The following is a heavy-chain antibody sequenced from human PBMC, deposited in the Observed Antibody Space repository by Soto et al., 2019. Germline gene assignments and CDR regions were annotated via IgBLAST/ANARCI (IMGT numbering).Heavy chain of an antibody. CDR1: GFTFSSYW. D-gene: IGHD1-26*01. Sequence: EVQLVESVGGLVQPGGSLRLSCAASGFTFSSYWMHWVRQAPGKGLVWVSRINSDGSNTNYADSVKGRFTISRDNAKNTLYLQMNSLRAEDTAVYYCARGGSLNWYFDLWGRGTLVTVSS. J-gene: IGHJ2*01. CDR3: ARGGSLNWYFDL. CDR2: INSDGSNT. V-gene: IGHV3-74*01.